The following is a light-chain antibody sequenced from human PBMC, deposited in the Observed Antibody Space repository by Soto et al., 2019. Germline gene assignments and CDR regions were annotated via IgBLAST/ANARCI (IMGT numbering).Light chain of an antibody. Sequence: QSVLTQPASVSGSPGQSITISCTGTSSDVGSYNLVSWYQHHPGKAPKLMIYEASERPSGVSNRFSGSKSGNTASLTISGLQAEDEADYYCCSYVGTSTWVFGGGTKLTVL. CDR3: CSYVGTSTWV. V-gene: IGLV2-23*01. J-gene: IGLJ3*02. CDR2: EAS. CDR1: SSDVGSYNL.